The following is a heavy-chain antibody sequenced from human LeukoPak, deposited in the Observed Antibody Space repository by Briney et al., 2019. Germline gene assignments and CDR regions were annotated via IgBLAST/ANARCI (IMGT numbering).Heavy chain of an antibody. CDR3: ARHNIFYDSSGYQNWFDP. D-gene: IGHD3-22*01. CDR1: GGSISSSNYY. V-gene: IGHV4-39*01. J-gene: IGHJ5*02. CDR2: IYSSGST. Sequence: PSETLSLTCTVSGGSISSSNYYWGWIRQPPGKGLEWIASIYSSGSTYYNPSLKSRVTISVDTSKNQFSLKLSSVTAADTAVYYCARHNIFYDSSGYQNWFDPWGQGTQVTVSS.